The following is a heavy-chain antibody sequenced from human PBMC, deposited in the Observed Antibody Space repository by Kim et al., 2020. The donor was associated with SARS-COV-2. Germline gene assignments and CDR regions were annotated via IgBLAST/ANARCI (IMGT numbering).Heavy chain of an antibody. CDR3: ARITAYNIDY. Sequence: THYNPSLKSRVTISVDTSKNQFSLKLSSVTAADTAVYYCARITAYNIDYWGQGTLVTVSS. V-gene: IGHV4-59*01. CDR2: T. J-gene: IGHJ4*02. D-gene: IGHD1-20*01.